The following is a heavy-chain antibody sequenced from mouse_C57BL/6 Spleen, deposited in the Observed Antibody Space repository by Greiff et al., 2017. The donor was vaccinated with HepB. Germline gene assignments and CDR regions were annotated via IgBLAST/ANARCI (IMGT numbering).Heavy chain of an antibody. J-gene: IGHJ1*03. V-gene: IGHV5-6*01. D-gene: IGHD1-1*01. CDR2: ISSGGSYT. CDR3: AREGNGSSLFYWYFDV. Sequence: EVQVVESGGDLVKPGGSLKLSCAASGFTFSSYGMSWVRQTPDKRLEWVATISSGGSYTYYPDSVKGRFTISRDNAKNTLYLQMSSLKSEDTAMYYCAREGNGSSLFYWYFDVWGTGTTVTVSS. CDR1: GFTFSSYG.